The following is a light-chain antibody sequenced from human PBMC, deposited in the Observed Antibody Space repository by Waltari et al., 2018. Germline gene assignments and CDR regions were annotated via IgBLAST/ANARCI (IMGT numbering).Light chain of an antibody. CDR2: AAS. V-gene: IGKV1-39*01. J-gene: IGKJ3*01. Sequence: DIQMTQSPSSLSASVGDRVPITCRASQSISSYLNWYQQKPGKAPKRLIYAASSLQSGVPSRFSGSGSGTDFTLTISSLQPEDFATYYCQQSYSTPHTFGPGTKVDIK. CDR3: QQSYSTPHT. CDR1: QSISSY.